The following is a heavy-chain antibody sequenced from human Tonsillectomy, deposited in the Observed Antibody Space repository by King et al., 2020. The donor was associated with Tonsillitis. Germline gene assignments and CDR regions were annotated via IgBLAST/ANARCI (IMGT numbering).Heavy chain of an antibody. CDR3: ASGIYGYYYCMEV. J-gene: IGHJ6*02. D-gene: IGHD1-14*01. CDR2: ISSSRRYT. CDR1: GFTFSDYY. V-gene: IGHV3-11*06. Sequence: VQLVESGGGLVKPGGSLRLSCAASGFTFSDYYMSWIRQAPGKGLEWISYISSSRRYTNYADSVKGRFTLSRDNAKNSLYLQMNSLRAEDTAVYYCASGIYGYYYCMEVWGQGTTVTVSS.